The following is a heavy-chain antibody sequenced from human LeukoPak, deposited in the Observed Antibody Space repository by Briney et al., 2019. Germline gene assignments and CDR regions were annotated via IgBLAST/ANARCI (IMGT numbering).Heavy chain of an antibody. J-gene: IGHJ4*02. CDR1: GGSISSYY. Sequence: SETLSLTCTVSGGSISSYYWSWIRRPPGKGLEWIGYIYYSGSTNYNPSLKSRGTISVDTSKNQFSLKLSSVTAADTAVYYCAREGFWSGSFDYWGQGTLVTVSS. CDR2: IYYSGST. D-gene: IGHD3-3*01. V-gene: IGHV4-59*01. CDR3: AREGFWSGSFDY.